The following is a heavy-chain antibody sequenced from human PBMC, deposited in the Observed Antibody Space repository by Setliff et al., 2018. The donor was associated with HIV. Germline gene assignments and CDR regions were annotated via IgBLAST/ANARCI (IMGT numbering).Heavy chain of an antibody. CDR2: IYYSGST. CDR3: ARVLSGFLVDY. Sequence: PSETLSLTCVVSGYSISSNDWWGWIRQPPGKGLEWIGSIYYSGSTSYNPSLKSRVTISVDTSKNQFSLKLSSVTAADTAVYYCARVLSGFLVDYWGQGTLVTVSS. V-gene: IGHV4-38-2*01. CDR1: GYSISSNDW. J-gene: IGHJ4*02. D-gene: IGHD6-25*01.